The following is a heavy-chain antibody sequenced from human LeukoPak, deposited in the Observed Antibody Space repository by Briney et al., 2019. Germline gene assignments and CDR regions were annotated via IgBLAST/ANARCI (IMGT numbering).Heavy chain of an antibody. V-gene: IGHV3-11*01. Sequence: PGGSLRLSCAASGFTFSDYYMSWIRQAPGKGLEWVSYISSSGSTIYYADSVKGRFTISRDNSKNTLYLQMNSLRAEDTAVYYCAKKTGNSAYYYIDYWGQGTLVTVSS. CDR2: ISSSGSTI. D-gene: IGHD3-22*01. J-gene: IGHJ4*02. CDR3: AKKTGNSAYYYIDY. CDR1: GFTFSDYY.